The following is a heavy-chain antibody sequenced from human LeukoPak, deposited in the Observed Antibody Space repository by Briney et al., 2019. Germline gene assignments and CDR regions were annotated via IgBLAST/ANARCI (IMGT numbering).Heavy chain of an antibody. CDR2: IYPGDSDT. D-gene: IGHD2-15*01. V-gene: IGHV5-51*01. Sequence: RGESLKISCKGSGYSFTSYWIGWVRQMPGKGLEWMGIIYPGDSDTRYSPSFQGQVTISADRSISTAYLQWSSLKASDTAMYYCARLPKDIVVVVAATHWGQGTLVTVSS. CDR3: ARLPKDIVVVVAATH. CDR1: GYSFTSYW. J-gene: IGHJ4*02.